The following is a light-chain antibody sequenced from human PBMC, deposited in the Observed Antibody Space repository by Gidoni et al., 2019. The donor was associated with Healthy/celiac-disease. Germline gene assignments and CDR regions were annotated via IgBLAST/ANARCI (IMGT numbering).Light chain of an antibody. Sequence: EIVFTPSPATLSLSPGERATLSCRASQSVSSYLAGYQQKPGQAPRLRIYDASNRATGIPARFSGSGSGTDFTLTISSLEPEDFAVYYCQQRSNWPPLFTFGPGTKVDIK. V-gene: IGKV3-11*01. CDR3: QQRSNWPPLFT. CDR1: QSVSSY. J-gene: IGKJ3*01. CDR2: DAS.